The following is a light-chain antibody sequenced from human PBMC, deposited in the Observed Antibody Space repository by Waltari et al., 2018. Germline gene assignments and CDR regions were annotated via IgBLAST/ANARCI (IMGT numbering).Light chain of an antibody. CDR2: DAS. CDR3: QQDDDLPVT. V-gene: IGKV1-33*01. Sequence: DIQMTQSPSSLSASVGDRVTITCQASQDIADYLNWYQQKPGKAPKLLIYDASHLEKGVPSRFSGSGSGTKFTFTISSLQPEDIATYYCQQDDDLPVTFGGGTKVEIK. J-gene: IGKJ4*01. CDR1: QDIADY.